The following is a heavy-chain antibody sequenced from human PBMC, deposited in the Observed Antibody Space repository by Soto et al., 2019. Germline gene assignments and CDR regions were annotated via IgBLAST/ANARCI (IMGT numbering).Heavy chain of an antibody. D-gene: IGHD1-26*01. CDR3: AADRKIVGTIGAFDF. V-gene: IGHV1-24*01. CDR2: YAPEQGEP. CDR1: ENTLTELT. J-gene: IGHJ4*02. Sequence: ASVKVSCKVPENTLTELTIDWLRQAPGKGLEWMGHYAPEQGEPVYPQKFQGRVSMTEDPSTDTAYMEMTSLRFEYTAVYFFAADRKIVGTIGAFDFCGQGTPVTVSA.